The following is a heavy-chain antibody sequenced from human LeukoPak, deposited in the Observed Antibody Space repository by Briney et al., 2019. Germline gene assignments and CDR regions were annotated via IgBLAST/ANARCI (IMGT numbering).Heavy chain of an antibody. V-gene: IGHV1-8*03. Sequence: ASVKVPCKASGYTFTSYDINWVRQATGQGLEWMGWMNPNSGNTGYAQKFQGRVTITRNTSISTAYMELSSLRSEDTAVYYCARGLVVWHYYYYYMDVWGKGTTVTVFS. CDR2: MNPNSGNT. CDR1: GYTFTSYD. J-gene: IGHJ6*03. D-gene: IGHD2-8*01. CDR3: ARGLVVWHYYYYYMDV.